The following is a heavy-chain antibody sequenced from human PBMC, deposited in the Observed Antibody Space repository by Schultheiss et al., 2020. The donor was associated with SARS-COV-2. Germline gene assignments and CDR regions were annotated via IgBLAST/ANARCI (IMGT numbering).Heavy chain of an antibody. D-gene: IGHD6-13*01. CDR2: IYSGGST. CDR3: AGSIAAAGEFDP. CDR1: GFTFSSYA. Sequence: GGSLRLSCAASGFTFSSYAMHWVRQAPGKGLEWVSVIYSGGSTYYADSVKGRFTISRDNAKNSLYLQMNSLRAEDTAVYYCAGSIAAAGEFDPWGQGTLVTVSS. J-gene: IGHJ5*02. V-gene: IGHV3-NL1*01.